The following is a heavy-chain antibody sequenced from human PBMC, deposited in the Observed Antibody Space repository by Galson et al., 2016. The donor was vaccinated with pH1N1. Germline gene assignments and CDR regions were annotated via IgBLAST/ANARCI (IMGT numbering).Heavy chain of an antibody. J-gene: IGHJ4*01. D-gene: IGHD2-2*01. V-gene: IGHV7-4-1*02. Sequence: SVKVSCKASRYTFTHYAVNWVRQAPGQGLEWVGWISTNTGNPTYAQGFTGRFVFSLDTSVSAAYLQISGLKAEDTAVYYCVRDGIIDCHGSSCFDYWGQGTLVTVSS. CDR1: RYTFTHYA. CDR3: VRDGIIDCHGSSCFDY. CDR2: ISTNTGNP.